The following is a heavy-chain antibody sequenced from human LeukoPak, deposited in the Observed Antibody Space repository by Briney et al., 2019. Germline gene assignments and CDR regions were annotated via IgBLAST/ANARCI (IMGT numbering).Heavy chain of an antibody. CDR3: ARGGLGSAFDN. Sequence: GGSLSLSCAASGFTFSSYSMNWVRQVPGKGLECVSAISGSGGSTYSADSLKGRFTISRDNSKNTLYLQIDSLRADDTAVFYCARGGLGSAFDNWGQGTLVTVSS. CDR2: ISGSGGST. D-gene: IGHD6-19*01. V-gene: IGHV3-23*01. J-gene: IGHJ4*02. CDR1: GFTFSSYS.